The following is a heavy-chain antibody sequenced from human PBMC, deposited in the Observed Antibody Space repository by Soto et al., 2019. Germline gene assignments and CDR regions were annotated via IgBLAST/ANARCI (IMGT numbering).Heavy chain of an antibody. CDR1: GYTFTNND. CDR2: MNPGSGDT. Sequence: ASVKVSCKASGYTFTNNDVSWVRQATGQGLEWMGWMNPGSGDTGYAQKFQGRVTMTRDISIATAYMELNSLTSEDTAIYYCARMESFGSLNWFDPWGRGTLVTVSS. CDR3: ARMESFGSLNWFDP. D-gene: IGHD5-18*01. J-gene: IGHJ5*02. V-gene: IGHV1-8*02.